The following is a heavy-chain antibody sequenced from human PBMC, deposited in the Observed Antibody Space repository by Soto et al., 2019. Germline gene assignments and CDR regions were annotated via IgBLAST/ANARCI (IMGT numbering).Heavy chain of an antibody. Sequence: PGGSLRLSCAASGFTFDDYAMHWVRQAPGKGLEWVSGISWNSGSIGYADSVKGRFTISRDNAKNSLYLQMNSLRAEDTALYHCEKDGVNDFWSGSPVDWFDPWGQGTLVTVSS. CDR3: EKDGVNDFWSGSPVDWFDP. CDR2: ISWNSGSI. V-gene: IGHV3-9*01. D-gene: IGHD3-3*01. J-gene: IGHJ5*02. CDR1: GFTFDDYA.